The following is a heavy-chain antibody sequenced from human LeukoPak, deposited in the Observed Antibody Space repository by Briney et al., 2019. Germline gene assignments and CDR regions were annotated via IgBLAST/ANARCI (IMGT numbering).Heavy chain of an antibody. D-gene: IGHD4/OR15-4a*01. V-gene: IGHV3-23*01. CDR2: ISYNGCST. J-gene: IGHJ6*04. Sequence: GGSLRLSCAASGFTFTNYAMSWVREAPGKGLEWVSAISYNGCSTYYSDSVKGRFTISRDNSKNTVYLQMNSLRAEDTAVYYCAKPPNYGAYYYGMDVWGKGTTVTVSS. CDR1: GFTFTNYA. CDR3: AKPPNYGAYYYGMDV.